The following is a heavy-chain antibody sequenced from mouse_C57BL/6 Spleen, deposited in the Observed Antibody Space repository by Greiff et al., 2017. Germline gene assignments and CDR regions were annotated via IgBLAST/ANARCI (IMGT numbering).Heavy chain of an antibody. CDR1: GFTFSSYA. Sequence: EVKLVESGGGLVKPGGSLKLSCAASGFTFSSYAMSWVRQTPEKRLEWVATISDGGSYTYYPDNVKGRFTISRENAKNNLYLQMSHLKSEDTAMYYCARDRGVTSYYAMDYWGQGTSVTVSS. CDR3: ARDRGVTSYYAMDY. D-gene: IGHD2-5*01. CDR2: ISDGGSYT. V-gene: IGHV5-4*01. J-gene: IGHJ4*01.